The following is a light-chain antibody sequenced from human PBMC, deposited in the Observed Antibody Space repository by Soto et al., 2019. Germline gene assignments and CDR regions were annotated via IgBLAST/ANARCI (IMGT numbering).Light chain of an antibody. CDR1: QSISSW. Sequence: DIQMTQSPSTLSASVGDRVTITCRASQSISSWLAWYQQRPGKPPNLLIYKASTLASGVPSRFSGSGSGTEFTLTINSLQPDDFATYYCQQYHIYSGTFGQGTRLEIK. J-gene: IGKJ5*01. CDR2: KAS. V-gene: IGKV1-5*03. CDR3: QQYHIYSGT.